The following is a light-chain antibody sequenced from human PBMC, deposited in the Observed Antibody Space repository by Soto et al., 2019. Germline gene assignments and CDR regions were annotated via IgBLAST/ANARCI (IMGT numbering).Light chain of an antibody. Sequence: DVQMTQSPSSLSASVGDRVTITCRASQDINSYLAWYQQKPGNAPKSLIYAASSLQTGVPSRFSGSESGTDSTLPLSNLQHDDSPTYYCQQSNIYPRPFGGGTKVEIK. J-gene: IGKJ4*01. CDR2: AAS. V-gene: IGKV1D-16*01. CDR3: QQSNIYPRP. CDR1: QDINSY.